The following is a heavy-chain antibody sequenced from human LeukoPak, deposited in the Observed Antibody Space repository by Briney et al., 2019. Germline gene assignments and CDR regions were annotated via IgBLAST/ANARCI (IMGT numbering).Heavy chain of an antibody. D-gene: IGHD3-10*01. CDR1: GSTFSSYA. J-gene: IGHJ4*02. CDR3: VKSGSGSYCNPDFDY. V-gene: IGHV3-23*01. CDR2: ISYSGGST. Sequence: PGGSLRLSCAASGSTFSSYAVSWVRQTPGKGLEWVSSISYSGGSTHYADSVKGRFTISRDNSKNTLYLQMNSLRAEDTAVYYCVKSGSGSYCNPDFDYWGQGTLVTVSS.